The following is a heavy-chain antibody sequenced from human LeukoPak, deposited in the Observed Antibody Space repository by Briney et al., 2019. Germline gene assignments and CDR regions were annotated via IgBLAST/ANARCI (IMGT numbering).Heavy chain of an antibody. V-gene: IGHV3-48*01. CDR3: ARWYSPQKKNWFDP. Sequence: GGSLRLSCAASGFTFDDYSMNWVRQAPGKGLEWVSYISSSSSMIYYADSVKGRFTISRDNDKNSLYLQMNSLRAEDTAVYYCARWYSPQKKNWFDPWGQGTLVTVSS. CDR1: GFTFDDYS. D-gene: IGHD6-13*01. CDR2: ISSSSSMI. J-gene: IGHJ5*02.